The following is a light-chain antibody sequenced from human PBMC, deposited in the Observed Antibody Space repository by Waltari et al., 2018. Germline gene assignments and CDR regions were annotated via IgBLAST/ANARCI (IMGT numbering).Light chain of an antibody. J-gene: IGKJ3*01. CDR3: QQRSNWLFT. V-gene: IGKV3-11*01. CDR1: QSVSSY. Sequence: EIVLTQSPATLSLSPGERATVSCRASQSVSSYLAWYQQKPGQAPRLLIYDASHRATGIPARFSGSGSGTDFTLTISSLEPEDFAVYYCQQRSNWLFTFGPGTKVDIK. CDR2: DAS.